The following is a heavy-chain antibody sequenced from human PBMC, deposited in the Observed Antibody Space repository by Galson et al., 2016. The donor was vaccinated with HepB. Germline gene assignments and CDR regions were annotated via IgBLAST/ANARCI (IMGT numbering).Heavy chain of an antibody. V-gene: IGHV3-30*18. CDR3: AKRDLLWFGDPNAFDV. J-gene: IGHJ3*01. D-gene: IGHD3-10*01. Sequence: SLRLSCAASGFTFTNYGMNWLRQAPGKGLEWVASISNDGSKRYFADSVKGRFTISRDNSKNTLFLHMSSLRAEDTAVYYCAKRDLLWFGDPNAFDVWGQGTMFTVSS. CDR1: GFTFTNYG. CDR2: ISNDGSKR.